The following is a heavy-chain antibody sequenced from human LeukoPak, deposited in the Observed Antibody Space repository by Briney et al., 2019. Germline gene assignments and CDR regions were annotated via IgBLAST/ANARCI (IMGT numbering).Heavy chain of an antibody. Sequence: ASVKVSCKVSGYTLTELSMHWVRLAPGKGLEWMGRFDPEDGETIYAQKFQGRVTMTEDTSTNTAYMELSSLRSEDTAVYYCATQQLVRFVLRFQHWGQGTLVTVSS. V-gene: IGHV1-24*01. J-gene: IGHJ1*01. D-gene: IGHD6-13*01. CDR2: FDPEDGET. CDR3: ATQQLVRFVLRFQH. CDR1: GYTLTELS.